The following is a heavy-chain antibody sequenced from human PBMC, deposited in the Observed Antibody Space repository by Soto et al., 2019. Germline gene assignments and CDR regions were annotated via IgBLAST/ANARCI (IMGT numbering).Heavy chain of an antibody. CDR2: ISYDGSNK. J-gene: IGHJ5*02. D-gene: IGHD1-26*01. CDR3: ANGSNWFDP. CDR1: GFTFSSYG. Sequence: PGGSLRLSCAASGFTFSSYGMHWVRQAPGKGLEWVAVISYDGSNKYYADSVKGRFTISRDNSKNTLYLQMNSLRAEDTAVYYCANGSNWFDPWGQGTLVTVSS. V-gene: IGHV3-30*18.